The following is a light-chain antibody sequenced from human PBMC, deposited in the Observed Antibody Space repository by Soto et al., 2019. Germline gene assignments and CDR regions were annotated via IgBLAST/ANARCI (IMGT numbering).Light chain of an antibody. V-gene: IGLV1-44*01. J-gene: IGLJ2*01. CDR3: AEWDGSLNGVV. Sequence: QAVVTQPPSASGTPGQRVTISCSGSSSNIGGNTVTWYHHLPGTAPKVLIYNNDQRPSGVPDRVSGSKSGTSASLTISGLQSEDEADYYCAEWDGSLNGVVFGGGTKLTVL. CDR2: NND. CDR1: SSNIGGNT.